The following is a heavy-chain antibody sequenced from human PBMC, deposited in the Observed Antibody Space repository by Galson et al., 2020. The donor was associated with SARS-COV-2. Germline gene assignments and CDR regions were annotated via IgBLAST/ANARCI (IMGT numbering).Heavy chain of an antibody. D-gene: IGHD3-22*01. CDR2: ISAYNGNT. CDR1: GYTFTSYG. J-gene: IGHJ4*02. V-gene: IGHV1-18*04. Sequence: GESLKISCKASGYTFTSYGISWVRQAPGQGLEWMGWISAYNGNTNYAQKLQGRVTMTTDTSTSTAYMELRSLRSDDTAVYYCATGTYYYDSSGYLPPSYWGQGTLVTVSS. CDR3: ATGTYYYDSSGYLPPSY.